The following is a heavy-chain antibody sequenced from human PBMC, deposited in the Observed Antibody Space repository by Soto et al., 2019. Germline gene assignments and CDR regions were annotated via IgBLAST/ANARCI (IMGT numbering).Heavy chain of an antibody. D-gene: IGHD3-10*01. J-gene: IGHJ4*02. CDR2: ISWNSGSI. V-gene: IGHV3-9*01. Sequence: EVQLVESGGGLVQPGRSLRLSCAASGFTFDDYAMHWVRQAPGKGLEWVSGISWNSGSIGYADSVKGRFTISRDNAKNSLYLQMNSLSAEDTALYYCAKDSVALLWFVASDYWGQGTLVTGSS. CDR3: AKDSVALLWFVASDY. CDR1: GFTFDDYA.